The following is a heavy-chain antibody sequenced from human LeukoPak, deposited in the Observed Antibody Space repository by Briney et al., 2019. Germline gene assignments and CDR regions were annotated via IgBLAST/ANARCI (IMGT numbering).Heavy chain of an antibody. CDR2: MYHSGST. Sequence: SETLSLTCTVSHYSISSGYYWGWIRQSPGKGLEWIGSMYHSGSTYYTPSLKSRVTISVDASKNQFSLKLSSVTAADTAVYYCAKAPVTTCRGAFCYPFDYWGLGTLVTVSS. CDR1: HYSISSGYY. J-gene: IGHJ4*02. D-gene: IGHD2-15*01. CDR3: AKAPVTTCRGAFCYPFDY. V-gene: IGHV4-38-2*02.